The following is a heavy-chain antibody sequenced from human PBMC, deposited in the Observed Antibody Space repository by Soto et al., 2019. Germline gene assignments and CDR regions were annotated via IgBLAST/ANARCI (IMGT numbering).Heavy chain of an antibody. V-gene: IGHV3-30-3*01. Sequence: GGSLRLSCAASGFTFSSYAMHWVRQAPGKGLEWVAVISYDGSNKYYADSVKGRFTISRDNFKNTLYLQMNSLRAEDTAVYYCARGSYEDYWGQGTLVTVSS. CDR1: GFTFSSYA. CDR3: ARGSYEDY. D-gene: IGHD1-26*01. CDR2: ISYDGSNK. J-gene: IGHJ4*02.